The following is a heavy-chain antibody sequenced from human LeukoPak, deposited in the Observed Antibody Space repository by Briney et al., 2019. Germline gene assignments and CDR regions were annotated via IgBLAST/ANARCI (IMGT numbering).Heavy chain of an antibody. D-gene: IGHD3-10*01. CDR2: INHSGST. CDR3: ARHGAGLLWFGELFSFWFDP. V-gene: IGHV4-34*01. Sequence: SETLSLTCAVYGGSSSGYYWSWIRQPPGKGLEWIGEINHSGSTNYNPSLKSRVTISVDTSKNQFSLKLSSVTAADTAVYYCARHGAGLLWFGELFSFWFDPWGQGTLVTVSS. CDR1: GGSSSGYY. J-gene: IGHJ5*02.